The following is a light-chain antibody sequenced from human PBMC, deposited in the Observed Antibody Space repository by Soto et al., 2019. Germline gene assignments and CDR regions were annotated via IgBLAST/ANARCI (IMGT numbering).Light chain of an antibody. V-gene: IGKV4-1*01. Sequence: DIVMTQPPDSLAVSLGERATINCKSSQSVLYSSNNKNYLAWYQQKPGQPPKLLIYWASTRESGVPDRFSGSGSGTDFTLTISSLQAEDVAVYYCQQYYSTPPAFGQGTKVEI. CDR3: QQYYSTPPA. J-gene: IGKJ1*01. CDR2: WAS. CDR1: QSVLYSSNNKNY.